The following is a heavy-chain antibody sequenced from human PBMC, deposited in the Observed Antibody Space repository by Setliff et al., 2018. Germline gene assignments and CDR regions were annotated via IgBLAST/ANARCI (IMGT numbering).Heavy chain of an antibody. J-gene: IGHJ5*02. CDR2: IYYSGST. V-gene: IGHV4-39*07. CDR3: AKAQYSGSYHWFDP. CDR1: GGSISSGGYY. Sequence: PSETLSLTCTVSGGSISSGGYYWSWIRQPPGKGLEWIGSIYYSGSTYYNPSLKSRVTISVDTSKNQFSLKLTSVTAADTAVYYCAKAQYSGSYHWFDPWGQGTLVTVSS. D-gene: IGHD1-26*01.